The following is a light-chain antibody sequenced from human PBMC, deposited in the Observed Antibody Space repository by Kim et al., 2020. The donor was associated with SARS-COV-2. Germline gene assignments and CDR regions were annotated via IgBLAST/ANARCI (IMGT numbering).Light chain of an antibody. Sequence: QSALTQPPSASGSPGQSVAISCTGTSRDVGGYNYVSWYQQHPGKAPKLIIYEVNGRPSGVPDRFSGSKSGNTASLTVSGLQAEDEAYYYCSSFAGDNAMVFGGGTRLTVL. CDR3: SSFAGDNAMV. J-gene: IGLJ2*01. CDR2: EVN. V-gene: IGLV2-8*01. CDR1: SRDVGGYNY.